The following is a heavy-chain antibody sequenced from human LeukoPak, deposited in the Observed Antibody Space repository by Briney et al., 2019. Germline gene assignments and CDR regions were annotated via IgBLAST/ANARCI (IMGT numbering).Heavy chain of an antibody. Sequence: GGSLRLCCAASGCTFSSYSMNGGRQAPGKGPEWVSSISSSRSYIYYADSVKGRFTISRDNTKNSLYLQMNSLRAEDTAVYYCARDAFDIWGQGTMVTVSS. CDR3: ARDAFDI. J-gene: IGHJ3*02. CDR2: ISSSRSYI. V-gene: IGHV3-21*01. CDR1: GCTFSSYS.